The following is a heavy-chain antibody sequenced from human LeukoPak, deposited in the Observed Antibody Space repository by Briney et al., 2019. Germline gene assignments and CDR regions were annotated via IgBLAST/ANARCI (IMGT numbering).Heavy chain of an antibody. Sequence: PSETLSLTCAVYGGSFSGYYRSWIRQPPGKGLEWIGEINHSGSTNYNPSLKSRVTISVDTSKNQFSLKLSSVTAADTAVYYCARRGYSYGFDYWGQGTLVTVSS. CDR2: INHSGST. J-gene: IGHJ4*02. V-gene: IGHV4-34*01. D-gene: IGHD5-18*01. CDR3: ARRGYSYGFDY. CDR1: GGSFSGYY.